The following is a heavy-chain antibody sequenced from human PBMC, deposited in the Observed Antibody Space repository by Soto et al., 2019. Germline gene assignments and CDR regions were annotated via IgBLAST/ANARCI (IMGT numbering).Heavy chain of an antibody. CDR3: AAHVPEAVAAHLY. CDR2: IIPIFGTA. D-gene: IGHD6-19*01. J-gene: IGHJ4*02. CDR1: GGTFSSYA. V-gene: IGHV1-69*06. Sequence: WASVKVSCKASGGTFSSYAISWVRQAPGQGLEWMGGIIPIFGTANYAQKFQGRVTITADKSTSTAYMELSSLRSEDTAVYYCAAHVPEAVAAHLYWGQGTLVTVSS.